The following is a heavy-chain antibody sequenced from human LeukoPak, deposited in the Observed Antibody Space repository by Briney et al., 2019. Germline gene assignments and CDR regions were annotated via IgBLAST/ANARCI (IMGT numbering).Heavy chain of an antibody. CDR2: IIPIFGTA. V-gene: IGHV1-69*13. D-gene: IGHD2-21*02. J-gene: IGHJ4*02. Sequence: VASVKVSCKASGGTFSSYAISWVRQAPGQGLEWMGGIIPIFGTANYAQKFQGRVTITADESTSTAYMELSSLRSEDTAVYYCARVPSYCGGDCYPETSYWGQGTLVTVSS. CDR1: GGTFSSYA. CDR3: ARVPSYCGGDCYPETSY.